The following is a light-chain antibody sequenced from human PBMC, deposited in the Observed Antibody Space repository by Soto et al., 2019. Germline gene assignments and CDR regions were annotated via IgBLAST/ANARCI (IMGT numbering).Light chain of an antibody. CDR3: QEYTTYSRT. J-gene: IGKJ1*01. Sequence: DIQMTQSPSTLSSSVVDRVTITCRASQSVSRWLAWYQQKPGKGPTVLIYDVSTWQSGVPSRFSGVGSVTEFTLTITSLQPDDFPTYYCQEYTTYSRTFGQGTTVEVK. V-gene: IGKV1-5*01. CDR2: DVS. CDR1: QSVSRW.